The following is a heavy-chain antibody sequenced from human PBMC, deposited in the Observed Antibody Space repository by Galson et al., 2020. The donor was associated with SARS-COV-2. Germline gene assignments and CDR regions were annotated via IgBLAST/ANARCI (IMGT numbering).Heavy chain of an antibody. J-gene: IGHJ4*02. CDR3: ARVIIASGSLDS. CDR1: GYSIRDGFY. Sequence: PSETLSLTCAVSGYSIRDGFYWGWLRQPPGKGLEWIGSVFYDGTTYYNPSLRSRVAMSVDTSKNQFSLRLSSVTAADTAVYHCARVIIASGSLDSWGQGTLVTVSS. D-gene: IGHD1-26*01. CDR2: VFYDGTT. V-gene: IGHV4-38-2*01.